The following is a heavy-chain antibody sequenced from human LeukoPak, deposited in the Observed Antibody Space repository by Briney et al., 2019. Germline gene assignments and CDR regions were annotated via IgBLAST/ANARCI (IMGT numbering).Heavy chain of an antibody. CDR2: INHSGST. CDR3: ARGRAYSGVFPYYYYMDV. D-gene: IGHD6-19*01. V-gene: IGHV4-34*01. CDR1: GGSFSGYY. Sequence: SETLSLTCAVYGGSFSGYYWSWIRQPPGKGLEWIGEINHSGSTNYNPSLKSRVTISVDTSKNQFSLKLSSVTAADTAVYYCARGRAYSGVFPYYYYMDVWGKGTTVTVSS. J-gene: IGHJ6*03.